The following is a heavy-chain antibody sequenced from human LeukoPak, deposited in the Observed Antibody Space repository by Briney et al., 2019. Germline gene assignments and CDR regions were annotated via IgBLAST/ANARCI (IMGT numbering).Heavy chain of an antibody. Sequence: PSETLSLTCDVSGGSISSGLYSWSWIRQPLGKGLEWIGYIYYSGSTNYNPSLKSRVTISVDTSKNQFSLKLSSVTAADTAVYYCARYNGYNLGAFDIWGQGTMVTVSS. CDR3: ARYNGYNLGAFDI. J-gene: IGHJ3*02. CDR1: GGSISSGLYS. V-gene: IGHV4-61*01. CDR2: IYYSGST. D-gene: IGHD5-24*01.